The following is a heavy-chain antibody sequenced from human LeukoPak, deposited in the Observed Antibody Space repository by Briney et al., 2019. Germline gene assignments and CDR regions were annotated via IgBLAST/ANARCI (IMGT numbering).Heavy chain of an antibody. Sequence: GASVKVSCKASGYTFTGYYMHWVRQAPGQGLEWMGWINPDSGATNYAQRFQGRVTMTRDTSISTAYMEQSRLRSDDTALYYCARSEMADYWGQGTLVTDSS. D-gene: IGHD1-14*01. V-gene: IGHV1-2*02. J-gene: IGHJ4*02. CDR2: INPDSGAT. CDR3: ARSEMADY. CDR1: GYTFTGYY.